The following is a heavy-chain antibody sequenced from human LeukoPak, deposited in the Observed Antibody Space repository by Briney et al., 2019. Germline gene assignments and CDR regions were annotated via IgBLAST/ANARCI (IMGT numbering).Heavy chain of an antibody. J-gene: IGHJ4*02. CDR3: AKVQGQRITIFGVVTPVDY. CDR2: IRYDGSNK. V-gene: IGHV3-30*02. CDR1: GFTFSSHG. Sequence: GGSLRLSCAASGFTFSSHGMHWVRQAPGKGLEWVAFIRYDGSNKYYADSVKGRFTISRDNSKNTLYLQMNSLRAEDTAVYYCAKVQGQRITIFGVVTPVDYWGQGTLVTVSS. D-gene: IGHD3-3*01.